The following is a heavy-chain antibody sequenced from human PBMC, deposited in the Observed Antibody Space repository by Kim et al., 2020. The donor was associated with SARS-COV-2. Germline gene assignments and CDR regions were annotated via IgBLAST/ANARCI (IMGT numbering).Heavy chain of an antibody. J-gene: IGHJ6*02. V-gene: IGHV4-34*01. CDR3: ARGRCSSTSCYALEDV. CDR2: INHSGST. Sequence: SETLSLTCAVYGGSFSGYYWSWIRQPPGKGLEWIGEINHSGSTNYNPSLKSRVTISVDTSKNQFSLKLSSVTAADTAVYYCARGRCSSTSCYALEDVWGQGTTVTVSS. CDR1: GGSFSGYY. D-gene: IGHD2-2*01.